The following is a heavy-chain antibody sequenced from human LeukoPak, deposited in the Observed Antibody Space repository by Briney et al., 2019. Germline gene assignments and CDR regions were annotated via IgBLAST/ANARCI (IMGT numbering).Heavy chain of an antibody. CDR3: ARGQYSGSCFDN. CDR1: GGSFSGYY. Sequence: PSETLSLTCAVYGGSFSGYYWSWIRQPPGKGLEWIGEINHSGSTNYNPSLKSRVTILVDTSKNQFSLKVSSVTAADTAVYYCARGQYSGSCFDNWGQGSLVTVSS. J-gene: IGHJ4*02. D-gene: IGHD1-26*01. V-gene: IGHV4-34*01. CDR2: INHSGST.